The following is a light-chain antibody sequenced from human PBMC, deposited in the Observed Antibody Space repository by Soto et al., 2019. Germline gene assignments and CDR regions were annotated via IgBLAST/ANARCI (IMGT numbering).Light chain of an antibody. V-gene: IGLV2-11*01. Sequence: QSVLTQPRSVSASPGQSVTISCTGTSSDVGAYNYVSWYQQHPGKAPKLMIYDVSQRPSGVPDRFSGSKSGNTASLTISGLQAEDEADYYCCSYAASNTLQFGGGTKLTVL. CDR1: SSDVGAYNY. CDR3: CSYAASNTLQ. J-gene: IGLJ2*01. CDR2: DVS.